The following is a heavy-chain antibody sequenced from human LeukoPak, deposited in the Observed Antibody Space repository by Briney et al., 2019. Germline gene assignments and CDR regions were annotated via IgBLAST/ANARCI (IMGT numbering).Heavy chain of an antibody. D-gene: IGHD6-13*01. J-gene: IGHJ3*02. CDR3: ARGYSSSRGAFDI. V-gene: IGHV4-59*01. CDR2: IYYSGST. CDR1: GGSISSYY. Sequence: SETLSLTCTVSGGSISSYYWSWIRQPPGKGLEWIGYIYYSGSTNYNPSLKSRVTISVDTSKNQFSLKLSSVTAADTAVYYCARGYSSSRGAFDIWGQGTMVTVSS.